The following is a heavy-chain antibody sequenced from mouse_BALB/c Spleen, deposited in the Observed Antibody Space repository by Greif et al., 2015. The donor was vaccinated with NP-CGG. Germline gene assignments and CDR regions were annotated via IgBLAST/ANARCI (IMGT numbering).Heavy chain of an antibody. CDR2: IRSKSNNYAT. J-gene: IGHJ4*01. V-gene: IGHV10-1*02. D-gene: IGHD2-14*01. CDR1: GFTFNTYA. CDR3: VRHRYDYYAMDY. Sequence: EVQGVESGGGLVQPKGSLKLSCAASGFTFNTYAMNWVRQAPGKGLEWVARIRSKSNNYATYYADSVKDRFTISRDDSQSMLYLQMNNLKTEDTAMYYCVRHRYDYYAMDYWGQGTSVTVSS.